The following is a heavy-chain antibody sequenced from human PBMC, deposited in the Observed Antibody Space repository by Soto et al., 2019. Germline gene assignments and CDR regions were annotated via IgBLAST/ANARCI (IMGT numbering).Heavy chain of an antibody. V-gene: IGHV4-61*01. CDR2: VYHTGRT. CDR3: ARLKIVGVVAAPSLWFDP. J-gene: IGHJ5*02. CDR1: GGSFTSGSYS. D-gene: IGHD2-15*01. Sequence: ETLALTCTVSGGSFTSGSYSWSRLRQPPGKGLEWIGYVYHTGRTSYNPSLKSRVSISMDTSKNQFSLNLDSVTAADTAVYYCARLKIVGVVAAPSLWFDPWGQGTLVTVSS.